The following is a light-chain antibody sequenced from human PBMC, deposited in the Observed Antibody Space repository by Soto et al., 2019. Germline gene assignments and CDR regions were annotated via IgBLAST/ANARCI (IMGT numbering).Light chain of an antibody. J-gene: IGLJ3*02. CDR1: SSNIGAGYD. CDR2: GNS. V-gene: IGLV1-40*01. Sequence: QSVLTQPPSVSGAPGQRVTISCTESSSNIGAGYDVHWYQQLPGTAPKLLIYGNSNRPSGVPDRFSGSKSGTSASLAITGLHAEDAADYYCQSYDSSLSGWVFGGGTKLTVL. CDR3: QSYDSSLSGWV.